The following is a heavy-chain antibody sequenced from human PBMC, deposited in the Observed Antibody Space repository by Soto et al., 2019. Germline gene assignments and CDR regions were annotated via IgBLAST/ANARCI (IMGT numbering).Heavy chain of an antibody. CDR2: IYYSGST. J-gene: IGHJ3*02. V-gene: IGHV4-39*01. D-gene: IGHD3-22*01. CDR3: ARLGSGKYYYDSSGYYPNGAFDI. CDR1: GGSISSSSYY. Sequence: SETLSLTCTVSGGSISSSSYYWGWIRQPPGKGLEWIGSIYYSGSTYYKPSLKSRVTISVDTSKNQFSLKLSSVTAADTAMYYCARLGSGKYYYDSSGYYPNGAFDIWGQGTMVTVSS.